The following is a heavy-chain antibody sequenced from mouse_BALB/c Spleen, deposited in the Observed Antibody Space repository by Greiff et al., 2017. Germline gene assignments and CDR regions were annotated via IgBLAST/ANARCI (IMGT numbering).Heavy chain of an antibody. CDR2: ISYSGST. D-gene: IGHD2-9*01. CDR1: GYSITSDYA. V-gene: IGHV3-2*02. Sequence: DVKLQESGPGLVKPSQSLSLTCTVTGYSITSDYAWNWIRQFPGNKLEWMGYISYSGSTSYNPSLKSRISITRDTSKNQFFLQLNSVTTEDTATYYCATYYGYEAWFAYWGQGTLVTVSA. J-gene: IGHJ3*01. CDR3: ATYYGYEAWFAY.